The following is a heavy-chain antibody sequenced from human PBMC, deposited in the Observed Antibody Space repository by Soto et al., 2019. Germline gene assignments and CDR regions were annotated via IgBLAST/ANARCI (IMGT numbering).Heavy chain of an antibody. Sequence: QITLKESGPTLVQPTQTLTLTCTFSGFSLSTSGVGVAWIRQPPGKELELLALVHWDETERYRSSLESRLTIRKDTPKNQVVLTLSNVDTVDTATYYCAQLLWCGDGALDVWGHGTMVIVSS. V-gene: IGHV2-5*02. D-gene: IGHD3-10*01. CDR3: AQLLWCGDGALDV. J-gene: IGHJ3*01. CDR1: GFSLSTSGVG. CDR2: VHWDETE.